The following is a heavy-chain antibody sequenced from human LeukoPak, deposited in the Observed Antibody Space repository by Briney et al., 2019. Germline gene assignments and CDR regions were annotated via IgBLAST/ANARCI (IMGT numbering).Heavy chain of an antibody. CDR2: IRSKAKSYAT. Sequence: GGSLRLSCVASGLTFSASGMHWVRQASGKGLEWVGRIRSKAKSYATTYGDSVKDRFTISRDDSKNTVYLQMNSLKTDDTAVYYCTPGSGPNSSLGSWGQGTLVTVFS. D-gene: IGHD3-3*02. CDR1: GLTFSASG. V-gene: IGHV3-73*01. CDR3: TPGSGPNSSLGS. J-gene: IGHJ5*02.